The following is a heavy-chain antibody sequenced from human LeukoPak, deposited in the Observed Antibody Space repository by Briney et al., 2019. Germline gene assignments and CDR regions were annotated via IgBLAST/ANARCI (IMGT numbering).Heavy chain of an antibody. CDR3: ARDRPGGSSLDY. D-gene: IGHD2-2*01. CDR1: GDSINGYY. V-gene: IGHV4-59*12. Sequence: SETLSLTCSVSGDSINGYYWSWIRQPPGKGLEWIGYIYYTGGINYNPSLKSRVTMSVDTSKNQFSLKLISVTAADTAVYYCARDRPGGSSLDYWGQGTLVTVSS. CDR2: IYYTGGI. J-gene: IGHJ4*02.